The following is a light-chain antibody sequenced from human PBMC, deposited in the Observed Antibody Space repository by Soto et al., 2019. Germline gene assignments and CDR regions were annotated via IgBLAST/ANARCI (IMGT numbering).Light chain of an antibody. Sequence: EIVMTQSPATLSVSPGERATLSCRACQSVSTKLAWYQQKPGQAPRLLIYGASTRAAGIPARFSGSGSGTEFTLTISSLQSEDFAVYYCQQYNNWLRGTFGQGTKVEIK. V-gene: IGKV3-15*01. CDR3: QQYNNWLRGT. CDR1: QSVSTK. CDR2: GAS. J-gene: IGKJ1*01.